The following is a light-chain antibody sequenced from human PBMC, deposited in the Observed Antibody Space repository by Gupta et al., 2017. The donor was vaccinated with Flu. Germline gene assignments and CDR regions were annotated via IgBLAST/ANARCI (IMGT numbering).Light chain of an antibody. CDR1: SSDVGSYNL. CDR2: EGS. V-gene: IGLV2-23*01. Sequence: QSALTQPASVSGSPGQSITISCTGTSSDVGSYNLVSWYQQHPGKAPKLMIYEGSKRPSGVSNRFSGSKSGNTASLTISGLQAEDEADYYCCSYAGSSILFGGGTKLTAL. CDR3: CSYAGSSIL. J-gene: IGLJ3*02.